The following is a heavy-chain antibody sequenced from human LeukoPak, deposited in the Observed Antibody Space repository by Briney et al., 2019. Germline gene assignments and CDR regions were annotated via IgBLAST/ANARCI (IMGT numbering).Heavy chain of an antibody. CDR1: GFTVSSNY. D-gene: IGHD5-18*01. CDR2: ISGSGGST. Sequence: GGSLRLSCAASGFTVSSNYMSWVRQAPGKGLEWVSAISGSGGSTYYADSVRGRFTISRDNSKNTLYLQMNSLRAEDTAVYYCAKDPPSCRGYSCGYYSDYWGQGTLVTVSS. CDR3: AKDPPSCRGYSCGYYSDY. V-gene: IGHV3-23*01. J-gene: IGHJ4*02.